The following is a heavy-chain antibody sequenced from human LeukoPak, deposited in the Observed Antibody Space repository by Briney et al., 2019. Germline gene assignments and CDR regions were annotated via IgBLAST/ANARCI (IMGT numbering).Heavy chain of an antibody. V-gene: IGHV4-59*01. CDR3: ARVTGYMIEDYFDY. Sequence: SETLSLTCSVSGGSISGYYWNWIRQPPGKGLEWIGYIYYSGSTNYNPSLKSRVTISVDTSKNQFSLRLSSVTAADTAVYYCARVTGYMIEDYFDYWGQGTLVTVSS. D-gene: IGHD3-22*01. J-gene: IGHJ4*02. CDR1: GGSISGYY. CDR2: IYYSGST.